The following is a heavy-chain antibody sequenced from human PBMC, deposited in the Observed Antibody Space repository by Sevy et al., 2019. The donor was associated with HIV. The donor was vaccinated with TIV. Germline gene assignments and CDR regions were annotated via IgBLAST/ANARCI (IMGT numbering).Heavy chain of an antibody. J-gene: IGHJ4*02. D-gene: IGHD2-15*01. Sequence: GGSLRLSCAASGFTFSSYSMNWVRQAPGKGLEWVSYIDKNSGTIYYADSVKGRFLISRDHAKNSLSLQMNGLRDEDTAVYYCTRANLEYCSGGSCSTFGFWGQGTLVTVSS. CDR2: IDKNSGTI. CDR1: GFTFSSYS. V-gene: IGHV3-48*02. CDR3: TRANLEYCSGGSCSTFGF.